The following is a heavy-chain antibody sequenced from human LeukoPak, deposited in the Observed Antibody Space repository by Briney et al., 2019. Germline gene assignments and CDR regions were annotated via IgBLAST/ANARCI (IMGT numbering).Heavy chain of an antibody. V-gene: IGHV3-48*04. D-gene: IGHD6-13*01. CDR3: ARDTGSSWFYYYGLDV. CDR2: ISSSSSTI. CDR1: GFTFRSYS. J-gene: IGHJ6*02. Sequence: GGSLRLSCAAYGFTFRSYSMNWVRQAPGKGLEWVSYISSSSSTIYYADSVKGRFTISRDNAKNSLYLQMNSLRAEDTAVYYCARDTGSSWFYYYGLDVWGQGTTVTVSS.